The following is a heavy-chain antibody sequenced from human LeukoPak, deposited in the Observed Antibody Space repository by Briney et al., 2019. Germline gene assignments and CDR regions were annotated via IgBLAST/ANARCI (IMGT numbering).Heavy chain of an antibody. D-gene: IGHD6-19*01. J-gene: IGHJ4*02. CDR2: ISSSSSYI. CDR3: ARVWSSGWFDTSFDY. Sequence: GGSLRLSCAASRFAFSTSGMTWVRQAPGKGLEWVSSISSSSSYIYYADSVKGRFTISRDNAKNSLYLQMNSLRAEDTAVYYCARVWSSGWFDTSFDYWGQGTLVTVSS. V-gene: IGHV3-21*01. CDR1: RFAFSTSG.